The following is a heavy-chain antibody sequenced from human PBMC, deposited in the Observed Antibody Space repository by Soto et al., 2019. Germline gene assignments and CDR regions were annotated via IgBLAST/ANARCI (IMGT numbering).Heavy chain of an antibody. CDR1: GFTFSSYA. D-gene: IGHD6-19*01. CDR3: AIKSRPLNGWYSH. V-gene: IGHV3-23*01. CDR2: ITGSGGST. J-gene: IGHJ4*02. Sequence: GGSLRLSCAASGFTFSSYAMSWVRQAPGKGLEWVSGITGSGGSTYYADSVKGRFTISRDNSKNTLYLQMKSLRAEDTAVYYFAIKSRPLNGWYSHWGQGTLVTGSS.